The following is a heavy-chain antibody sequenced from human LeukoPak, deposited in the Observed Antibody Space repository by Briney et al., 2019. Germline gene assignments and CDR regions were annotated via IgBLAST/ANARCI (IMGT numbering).Heavy chain of an antibody. V-gene: IGHV1-8*01. CDR2: MNPNSGNT. Sequence: ASLKVSCKASGYTFTSYDINSVRQATGQGLKWMGWMNPNSGNTSYAQKFQGRVTVTRDTSTSTVHMELSGLRSEDTAVYYCARDQEGFDYWGQGTLVTVSS. CDR3: ARDQEGFDY. J-gene: IGHJ4*02. CDR1: GYTFTSYD.